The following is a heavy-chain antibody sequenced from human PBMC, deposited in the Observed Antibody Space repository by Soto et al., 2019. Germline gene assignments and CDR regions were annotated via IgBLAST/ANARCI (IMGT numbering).Heavy chain of an antibody. V-gene: IGHV3-64D*06. D-gene: IGHD2-15*01. Sequence: GGSLKLSCSVSGFTFSNYAMHWVRQAPGKGLEYVSGITSEGDRTWHADSVKDRFTISRDNSKNTLFLQMSSLRVEDTAIYFCVKGNQLLRYYFEFWGPGTLVTVSS. CDR3: VKGNQLLRYYFEF. J-gene: IGHJ4*01. CDR1: GFTFSNYA. CDR2: ITSEGDRT.